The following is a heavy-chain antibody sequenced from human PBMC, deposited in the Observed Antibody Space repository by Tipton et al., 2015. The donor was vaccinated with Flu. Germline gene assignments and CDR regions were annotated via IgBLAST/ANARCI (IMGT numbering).Heavy chain of an antibody. J-gene: IGHJ3*02. CDR3: ARQMYYFASGTSDAFDI. Sequence: TLSLTCTVSGGPINSDNYYWNWIRQPAGKGLEWIGRIHHGGSAYYNPSLKSRVTVSADTPKNQFSLKLTSVTAADTAVYYCARQMYYFASGTSDAFDIWGQRTLVTVSS. CDR2: IHHGGSA. V-gene: IGHV4-61*02. CDR1: GGPINSDNYY. D-gene: IGHD3-10*01.